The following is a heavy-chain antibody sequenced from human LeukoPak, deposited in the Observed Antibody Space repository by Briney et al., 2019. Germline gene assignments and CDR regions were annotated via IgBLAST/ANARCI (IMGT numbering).Heavy chain of an antibody. Sequence: ASVEVSCMASGYTFTSYGISWVRPAPGQGLEWMGWISAYNGNTNYAQKLQGRVTMTTDTSTSTAYMELRSLRSDDTAVYYCARDGGYLGYCSGGSCQDYWGQGTLVTVSS. J-gene: IGHJ4*02. CDR2: ISAYNGNT. V-gene: IGHV1-18*01. CDR3: ARDGGYLGYCSGGSCQDY. D-gene: IGHD2-15*01. CDR1: GYTFTSYG.